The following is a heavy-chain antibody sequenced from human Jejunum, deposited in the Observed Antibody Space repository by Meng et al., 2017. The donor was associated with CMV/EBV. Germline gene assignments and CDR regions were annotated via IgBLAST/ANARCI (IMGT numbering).Heavy chain of an antibody. CDR2: IYSTGDT. CDR3: ARGSLEWLFYSGFDF. CDR1: SINRGDDY. J-gene: IGHJ4*02. V-gene: IGHV4-30-4*01. Sequence: SINRGDDYWSWIRQTPGEGLEWIGYIYSTGDTYYNPSLKSRVIISADTSKNQFSLKLSSVTAADTAIYYCARGSLEWLFYSGFDFWGQGALVTVSS. D-gene: IGHD3-3*01.